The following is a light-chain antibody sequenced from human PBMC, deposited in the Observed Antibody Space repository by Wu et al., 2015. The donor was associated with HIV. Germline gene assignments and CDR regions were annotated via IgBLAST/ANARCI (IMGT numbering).Light chain of an antibody. Sequence: EIVMTQSPGTLSVSPGERATLSCRATQSISNSYLAWYQQKPGQGPRLLIYGASKRATGIPDRFSGRGSGTDFTLTISRLEPEDFAVYYCQQYGSSPWTFGQGTKVEIK. CDR3: QQYGSSPWT. J-gene: IGKJ1*01. CDR2: GAS. V-gene: IGKV3-20*01. CDR1: QSISNSY.